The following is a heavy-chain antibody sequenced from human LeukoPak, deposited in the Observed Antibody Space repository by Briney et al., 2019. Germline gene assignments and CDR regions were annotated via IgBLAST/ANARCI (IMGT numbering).Heavy chain of an antibody. CDR3: AAGNWNDIRGYFDY. CDR2: INAGNGNT. V-gene: IGHV1-3*01. J-gene: IGHJ4*02. Sequence: GASVKVSCKASGGTFSSYAISWVRQAPGQRLEWMGWINAGNGNTKYSQKFQGRVTITRDTSASTAYMELSSLRSEDTAVYYCAAGNWNDIRGYFDYWGQGTLVTVSS. D-gene: IGHD1-1*01. CDR1: GGTFSSYA.